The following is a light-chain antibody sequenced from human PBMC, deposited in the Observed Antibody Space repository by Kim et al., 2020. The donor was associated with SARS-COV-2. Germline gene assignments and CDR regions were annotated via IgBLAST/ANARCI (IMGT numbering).Light chain of an antibody. CDR3: CSYAGTYTV. Sequence: SELTQPRSVSESPGQSVTISCTGTSSDVGGYNYVSWYQQHPGKAPKLMIYDVSKRPSGVPDRFSGSKSGNTASLTISGLQAEDEADYYCCSYAGTYTVFGGGTKLTVL. J-gene: IGLJ2*01. CDR1: SSDVGGYNY. V-gene: IGLV2-11*01. CDR2: DVS.